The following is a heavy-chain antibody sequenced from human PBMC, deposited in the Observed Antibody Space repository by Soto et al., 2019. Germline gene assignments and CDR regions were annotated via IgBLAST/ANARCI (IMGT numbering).Heavy chain of an antibody. V-gene: IGHV4-34*01. CDR1: GGSFSGYY. Sequence: PSETLSLTCAVYGGSFSGYYWSWIRQPPGKGLEWIGEINHSGSTNYNPSLKSRVTISVDTSKNQFSLKLSSVTAADTAVYYCARDRRSGWYTSWFDPWGQGTLVTVS. D-gene: IGHD6-19*01. CDR3: ARDRRSGWYTSWFDP. J-gene: IGHJ5*02. CDR2: INHSGST.